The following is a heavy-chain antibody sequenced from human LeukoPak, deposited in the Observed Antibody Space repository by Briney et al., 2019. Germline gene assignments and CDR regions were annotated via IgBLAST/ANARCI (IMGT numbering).Heavy chain of an antibody. V-gene: IGHV3-7*04. Sequence: GRSLRLSCAASGFTFSSYAMHWVRQAPGKGLEWVANIKQDGSKKSYVDSVKGRFTISRDNAKNSLYLQMNSLRAEDTAIYYCTRVGYIDEGIDYWGQGTLVTVTS. J-gene: IGHJ4*02. CDR1: GFTFSSYA. CDR3: TRVGYIDEGIDY. D-gene: IGHD5-24*01. CDR2: IKQDGSKK.